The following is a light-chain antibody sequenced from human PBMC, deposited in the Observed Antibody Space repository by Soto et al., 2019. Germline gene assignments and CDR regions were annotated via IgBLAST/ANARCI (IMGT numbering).Light chain of an antibody. CDR1: QSVNYY. J-gene: IGKJ1*01. Sequence: DIQMTQFPSSLSAAVGDRVTITCLASQSVNYYLNWYQQKPGKAPKLLIYAASSLQSGVPPRFSGSGSGTDFTLTISSLQPEDFATYFCQQTYSAPPTFGQGTKVEIK. CDR2: AAS. V-gene: IGKV1-39*01. CDR3: QQTYSAPPT.